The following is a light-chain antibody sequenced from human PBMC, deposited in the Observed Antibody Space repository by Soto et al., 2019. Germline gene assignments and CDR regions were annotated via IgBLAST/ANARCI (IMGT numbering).Light chain of an antibody. CDR1: QSVSSSY. CDR3: QQYGSSPRLT. V-gene: IGKV3-20*01. Sequence: ETVLTQSPGTLSLSPGERARLSCRASQSVSSSYLAWYQQKPGQAPRLLIYGASSRATGIPDRFSGSGSGTDFTLTISRLEPEDFAVYYCQQYGSSPRLTFGGGTKVDIK. J-gene: IGKJ4*01. CDR2: GAS.